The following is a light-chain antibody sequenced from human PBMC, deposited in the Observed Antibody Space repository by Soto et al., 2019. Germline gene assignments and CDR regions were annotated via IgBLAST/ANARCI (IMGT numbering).Light chain of an antibody. CDR2: GAS. J-gene: IGKJ3*01. V-gene: IGKV3-20*01. Sequence: VVLTQSPATLSLSPGEPATLSCRASRDVYINALAWYQQKPGRTPTLLIYGASTRATGIPDRFSATGSGTEFSLTISSVEPEDFAVYCCQQYGASPFTFGPGTRVEI. CDR1: RDVYINA. CDR3: QQYGASPFT.